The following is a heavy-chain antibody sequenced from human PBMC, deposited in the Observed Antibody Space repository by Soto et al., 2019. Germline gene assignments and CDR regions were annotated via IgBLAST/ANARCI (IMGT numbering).Heavy chain of an antibody. CDR2: IYYSGST. J-gene: IGHJ4*02. D-gene: IGHD3-10*01. V-gene: IGHV4-30-4*01. Sequence: SETLSLTCTVSGGSISSGDYYWSWIRQPPGKGLEWIGYIYYSGSTYYNPSLKSRVTMSVDTSKNQFSLKLSSVTAADTAVYYCARSSDSSDYYGSGSYYKLDYWGQGTLVTVSS. CDR3: ARSSDSSDYYGSGSYYKLDY. CDR1: GGSISSGDYY.